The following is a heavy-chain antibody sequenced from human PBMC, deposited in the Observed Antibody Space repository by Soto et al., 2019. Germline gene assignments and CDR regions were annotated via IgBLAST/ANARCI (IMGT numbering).Heavy chain of an antibody. Sequence: PGGSLRLSCAASGFTFSSYWMSWVRQAPWKGLEWVANIKQDGSEKYYVDSVKGRFTISRDNAKNSLSLQMNGLRAEDTAVYYCARGRRGVTIFGVVIKTANWFDPWGQGTLVTVSS. CDR2: IKQDGSEK. D-gene: IGHD3-3*01. V-gene: IGHV3-7*01. CDR1: GFTFSSYW. J-gene: IGHJ5*02. CDR3: ARGRRGVTIFGVVIKTANWFDP.